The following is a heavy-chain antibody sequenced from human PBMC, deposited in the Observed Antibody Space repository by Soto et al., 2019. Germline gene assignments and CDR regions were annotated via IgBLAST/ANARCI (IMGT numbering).Heavy chain of an antibody. CDR1: GYTFTSYY. Sequence: QVQLVQSGAEVKKPGAAVKVSRKASGYTFTSYYIHWVRQAPGQGLEWMGVINPSGGSTTYAQRFQGRVTLTRDTSTSTVYMQLSSLSSGDTAVYYCARTSLDYICDYWGQGTLVTVSS. J-gene: IGHJ4*02. CDR2: INPSGGST. V-gene: IGHV1-46*01. CDR3: ARTSLDYICDY. D-gene: IGHD4-4*01.